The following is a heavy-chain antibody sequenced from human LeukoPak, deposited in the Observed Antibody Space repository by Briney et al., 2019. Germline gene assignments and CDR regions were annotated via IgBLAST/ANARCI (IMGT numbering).Heavy chain of an antibody. V-gene: IGHV4-34*01. J-gene: IGHJ6*03. D-gene: IGHD2-15*01. CDR2: INHSGST. CDR3: ARGRFTYCSGGSCYPPRTYYYYYMDV. CDR1: GGSFSGYY. Sequence: PSETLSLTCAVYGGSFSGYYWSWTRQPPGKGLEWIGEINHSGSTNYNPSLKSRVTISVDTSKNQFSLKLSSVTAADTAVYYCARGRFTYCSGGSCYPPRTYYYYYMDVWGKGTTVTVSS.